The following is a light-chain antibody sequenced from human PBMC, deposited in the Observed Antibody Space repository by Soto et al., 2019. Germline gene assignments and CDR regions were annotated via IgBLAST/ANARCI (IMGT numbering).Light chain of an antibody. CDR3: AAWDDSLNGV. CDR2: SNN. CDR1: SSNIGSNT. J-gene: IGLJ3*02. Sequence: QAVVTQPPSASGTPGQRVTISCSGSSSNIGSNTVNWYQQLPGTAPKLLSYSNNQRPSGVPDRFSGSKSGTSSSLAISGLQSEDEADYYCAAWDDSLNGVFGGGTKVTVL. V-gene: IGLV1-44*01.